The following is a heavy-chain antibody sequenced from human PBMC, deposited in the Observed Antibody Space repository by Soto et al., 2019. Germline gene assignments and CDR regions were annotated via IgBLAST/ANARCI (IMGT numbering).Heavy chain of an antibody. V-gene: IGHV1-69*13. CDR2: IIPIFGTA. J-gene: IGHJ5*02. CDR1: GGTFSSYA. CDR3: AREGSSGYSDKGNWFDP. Sequence: ASVKVSCKASGGTFSSYAISWVRQAHEQGLEWMGGIIPIFGTANYAQKFQSRVTITADESTSTAYMELSSLRSEDTAVYYCAREGSSGYSDKGNWFDPWGQGTLVTSPQ. D-gene: IGHD3-22*01.